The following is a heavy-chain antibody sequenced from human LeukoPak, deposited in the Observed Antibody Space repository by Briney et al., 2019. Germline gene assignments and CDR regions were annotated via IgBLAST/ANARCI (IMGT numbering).Heavy chain of an antibody. CDR3: ARGGASSRYFGY. J-gene: IGHJ4*02. D-gene: IGHD1-26*01. Sequence: SETLSLTCTVSGGSISGHYGSWIRQPPGKGLEWIGFVSYSGSTNYNPSFNGRVTISLDTSKSQFSLSLNSVTAADTAVYFCARGGASSRYFGYWGQGTLVTVSS. CDR2: VSYSGST. V-gene: IGHV4-59*11. CDR1: GGSISGHY.